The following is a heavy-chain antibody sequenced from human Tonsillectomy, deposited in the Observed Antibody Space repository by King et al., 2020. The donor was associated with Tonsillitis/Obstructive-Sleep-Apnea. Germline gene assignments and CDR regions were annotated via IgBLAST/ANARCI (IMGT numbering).Heavy chain of an antibody. J-gene: IGHJ6*03. CDR2: IFYSGST. V-gene: IGHV4-59*01. D-gene: IGHD2-2*01. CDR3: ARDHCSSTSCYGNYYYMDV. Sequence: QLQESGPGLGKPSETLSLTCTVSGGSISSYYWSWIRQPPGKGLEWIGYIFYSGSTNYNPTLKSRVTISVDSSKNQFSLKLSSVTAADTAVYYCARDHCSSTSCYGNYYYMDVWGKGTTVTVSS. CDR1: GGSISSYY.